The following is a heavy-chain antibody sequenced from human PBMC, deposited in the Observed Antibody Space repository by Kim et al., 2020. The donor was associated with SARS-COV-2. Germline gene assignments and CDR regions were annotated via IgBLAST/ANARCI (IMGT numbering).Heavy chain of an antibody. D-gene: IGHD3-16*01. CDR2: INYSGST. Sequence: SETLSLTCTVSGGSISSYYWSWIRQPPGKGLEWIGYINYSGSTNYNPSLKSRVTISVDTSKNQFSLKLSSVTAADTAVYYCARGLWGEAYGMDVWGQGTTVTVSS. CDR3: ARGLWGEAYGMDV. V-gene: IGHV4-59*01. J-gene: IGHJ6*02. CDR1: GGSISSYY.